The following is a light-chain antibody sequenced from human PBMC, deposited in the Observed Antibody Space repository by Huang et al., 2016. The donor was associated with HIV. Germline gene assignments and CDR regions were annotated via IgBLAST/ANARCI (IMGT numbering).Light chain of an antibody. J-gene: IGKJ2*01. CDR3: QQRNDWPPYT. Sequence: EVVLTQSPATLSLSPGERATLSCRASQSVTNFLAWYQQKPGQPPRLLIYDASTRATGIPPRFSGSGSVTDFTLTISSLEPEDFAVYYCQQRNDWPPYTFGQGTRLEIK. CDR2: DAS. V-gene: IGKV3-11*01. CDR1: QSVTNF.